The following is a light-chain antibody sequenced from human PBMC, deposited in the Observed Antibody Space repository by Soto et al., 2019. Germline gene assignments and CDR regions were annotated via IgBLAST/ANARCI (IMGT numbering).Light chain of an antibody. Sequence: QSVLTQPPSVSGAPGQRVTISCTGSSSNIGAGYDVHWYQHLTGTAPKHHIYGNNNLPSGVPDRCSASKSGAAASLSITGRQAEDGVDYYCQSDDNRLSGSRVFGTGTKVTVL. CDR3: QSDDNRLSGSRV. V-gene: IGLV1-40*01. J-gene: IGLJ1*01. CDR2: GNN. CDR1: SSNIGAGYD.